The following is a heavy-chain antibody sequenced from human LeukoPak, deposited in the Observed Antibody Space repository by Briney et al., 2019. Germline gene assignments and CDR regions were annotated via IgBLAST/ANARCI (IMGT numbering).Heavy chain of an antibody. D-gene: IGHD3-10*01. CDR1: GGSISTGSYY. V-gene: IGHV4-61*02. CDR2: IYTSGST. J-gene: IGHJ2*01. Sequence: PSQTLSLTCTVSGGSISTGSYYWSWIRQPAGKGLEWIGRIYTSGSTNYNPSLKSRVTISGDTSKNQFSLKLSSVTAADTAVYYCARGTGAMVRGVTEYFDLWGRGTLVTVSS. CDR3: ARGTGAMVRGVTEYFDL.